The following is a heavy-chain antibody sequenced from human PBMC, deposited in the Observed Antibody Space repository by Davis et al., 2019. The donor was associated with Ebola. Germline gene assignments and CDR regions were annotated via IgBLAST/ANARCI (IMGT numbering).Heavy chain of an antibody. Sequence: SETLSLTCTVSGGSISSYYWSWIRQPPGKGLEWIGYIYYSGSTYYNPSLKSRVTISVDTSKNQFSLKLSSVTAADTAVYYCTRIPSYYYGSGSYYKTLYFDYWGQGTLVTVSS. V-gene: IGHV4-59*04. J-gene: IGHJ4*02. CDR3: TRIPSYYYGSGSYYKTLYFDY. CDR2: IYYSGST. D-gene: IGHD3-10*01. CDR1: GGSISSYY.